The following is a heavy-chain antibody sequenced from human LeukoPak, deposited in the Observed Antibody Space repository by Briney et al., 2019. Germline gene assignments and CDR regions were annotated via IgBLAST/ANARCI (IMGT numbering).Heavy chain of an antibody. CDR2: MNPNSGNT. V-gene: IGHV1-8*01. CDR1: GYTFTSYD. D-gene: IGHD3-22*01. CDR3: ARGGGYYKYYYYYYMDA. J-gene: IGHJ6*03. Sequence: GASVKVSCKASGYTFTSYDINWVRQATGQGLEWMGWMNPNSGNTGYAQKFQGRITMTRNTSISTAYMELSSLRSEDTAVYYCARGGGYYKYYYYYYMDAWGKGTTVTASS.